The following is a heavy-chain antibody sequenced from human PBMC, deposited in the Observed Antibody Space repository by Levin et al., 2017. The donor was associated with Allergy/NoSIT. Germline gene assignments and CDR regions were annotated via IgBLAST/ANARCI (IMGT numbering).Heavy chain of an antibody. CDR3: AAEYYFDMRY. Sequence: GGSLRLSCAASAFTFSNTWIFSNTWMSWVRQAPGKGLEWVGRIKSKSAGGTTDYAAPVEGRITISRDDSKNTVYLQLDSLKTEDTGVYYCAAEYYFDMRYWGQGTLVTVSS. J-gene: IGHJ4*02. V-gene: IGHV3-15*01. CDR1: AFTFSNTW. D-gene: IGHD3-10*01. CDR2: IKSKSAGGTT.